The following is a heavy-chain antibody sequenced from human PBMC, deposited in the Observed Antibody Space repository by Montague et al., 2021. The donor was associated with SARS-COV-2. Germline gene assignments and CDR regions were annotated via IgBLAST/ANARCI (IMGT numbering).Heavy chain of an antibody. CDR3: ARVKKGGFYSYYGMDV. CDR1: GFTFSSYE. D-gene: IGHD3-16*01. CDR2: ISNSGGSI. Sequence: SLRLSCAASGFTFSSYEMNWVRQAPGKGLEWVSYISNSGGSIYYADSVTGRFIISRDDAKNSLSLQMTSLRADDTAIYYCARVKKGGFYSYYGMDVWGQGTSVTVST. J-gene: IGHJ6*01. V-gene: IGHV3-48*03.